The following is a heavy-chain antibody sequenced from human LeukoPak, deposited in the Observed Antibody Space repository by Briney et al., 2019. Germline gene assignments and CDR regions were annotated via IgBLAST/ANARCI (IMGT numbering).Heavy chain of an antibody. J-gene: IGHJ4*02. Sequence: GVSLRLSCAASGFVFSDYGMHWVRQAPGKGLEWVAFVRYDGSNEYYADSVKGRFTISRDNSKNTLYLQMNSLRVEDAAVYSCAKESGDGYHSEGPKYWGQGTLVTVAS. D-gene: IGHD5-24*01. CDR1: GFVFSDYG. CDR2: VRYDGSNE. CDR3: AKESGDGYHSEGPKY. V-gene: IGHV3-30*02.